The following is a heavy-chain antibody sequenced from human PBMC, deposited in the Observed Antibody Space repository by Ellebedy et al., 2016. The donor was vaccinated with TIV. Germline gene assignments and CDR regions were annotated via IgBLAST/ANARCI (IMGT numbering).Heavy chain of an antibody. D-gene: IGHD1-26*01. J-gene: IGHJ4*02. CDR3: ARGSGSLNGYFHF. Sequence: MPGGSLRPSCTVSGGSVSRNYFWGRIRQPPGKGLEWIGNIYYTGSTYYNPSLKSRVTISVDTSKNQFSLKLSSVTAADTAVYYCARGSGSLNGYFHFWGQGTLVTVSS. CDR1: GGSVSRNYF. V-gene: IGHV4-39*07. CDR2: IYYTGST.